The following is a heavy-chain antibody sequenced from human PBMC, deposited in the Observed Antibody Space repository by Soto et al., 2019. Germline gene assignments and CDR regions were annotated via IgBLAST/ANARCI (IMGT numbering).Heavy chain of an antibody. CDR1: GDSVSSNTAA. V-gene: IGHV6-1*01. CDR2: TYYRSNWRH. Sequence: SRTLSLTCAISGDSVSSNTAAWNWIRSSPSRGLEWLGRTYYRSNWRHDYAVSVKSRITVNPDTSKNHFSLQLNSATPDDTAVYYCARGVAGTGFDLWGQGTLVTVSS. CDR3: ARGVAGTGFDL. D-gene: IGHD6-19*01. J-gene: IGHJ4*02.